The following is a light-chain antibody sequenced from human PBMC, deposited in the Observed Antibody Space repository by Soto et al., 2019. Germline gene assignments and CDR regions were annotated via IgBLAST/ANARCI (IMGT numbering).Light chain of an antibody. CDR2: EGS. J-gene: IGLJ1*01. Sequence: QSALTQPASVSGSPGQSITISCTGSSSDVGSSNLVSWYQQHPGKAPKLIIYEGSRRPSGVSGRFSGSMSGNTASLTISGLQPEDEADYYCCSFARSSTSYVFGTGTKVTVL. V-gene: IGLV2-23*01. CDR3: CSFARSSTSYV. CDR1: SSDVGSSNL.